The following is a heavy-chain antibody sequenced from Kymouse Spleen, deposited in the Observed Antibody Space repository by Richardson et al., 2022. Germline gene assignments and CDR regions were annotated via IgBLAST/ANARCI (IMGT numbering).Heavy chain of an antibody. CDR1: GGSVSSGSYY. CDR2: IYYSGST. V-gene: IGHV4-61*01. J-gene: IGHJ4*02. D-gene: IGHD4-17*01. Sequence: QVQLQESGPGLVKPSETLSLTCTVSGGSVSSGSYYWSWIRQPPGKGLEWIGYIYYSGSTNYNPSLKSRVTISVDTSKNQFSLKLSSVTAADTAVYYCARGNDYGDSNFDYWGQGTLVTVSS. CDR3: ARGNDYGDSNFDY.